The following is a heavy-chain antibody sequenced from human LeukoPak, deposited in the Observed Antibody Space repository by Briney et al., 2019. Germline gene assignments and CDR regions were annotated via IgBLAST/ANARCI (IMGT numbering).Heavy chain of an antibody. J-gene: IGHJ4*02. V-gene: IGHV4-59*12. Sequence: SETLSLTCTVSGGSISSYYWSWIRQPPGKGLEWIGYIYYSGSTNYNPSLKSRVTISVDTSKNQFSLKLNSVTAADTAMYYCASYYGDYQNYFDYWGQGTLVTVSS. CDR2: IYYSGST. CDR3: ASYYGDYQNYFDY. CDR1: GGSISSYY. D-gene: IGHD4-17*01.